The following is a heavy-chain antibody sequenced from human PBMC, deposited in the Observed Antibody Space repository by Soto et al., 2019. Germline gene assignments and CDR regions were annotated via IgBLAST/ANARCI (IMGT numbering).Heavy chain of an antibody. CDR1: GFTFSNYG. CDR3: ARVFDCSDVNCRAWDAFDI. D-gene: IGHD1-1*01. J-gene: IGHJ3*02. CDR2: IWFDGSNN. Sequence: QVRLVESGGGVVQPGRSLRLSCAASGFTFSNYGMHWVRQAPGKGLEWVALIWFDGSNNYYVDSEKGRFTISRDNSKNTLYLQMDSLKVEDTAVYYCARVFDCSDVNCRAWDAFDIWGQGTMVTVSS. V-gene: IGHV3-33*01.